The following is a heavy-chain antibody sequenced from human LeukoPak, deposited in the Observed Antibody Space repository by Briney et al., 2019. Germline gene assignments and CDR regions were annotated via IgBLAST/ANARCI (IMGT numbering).Heavy chain of an antibody. D-gene: IGHD5-18*01. J-gene: IGHJ4*02. CDR2: ISDSGST. CDR3: ARVGDYSYGNY. V-gene: IGHV4-59*01. Sequence: SETLSLTCTVSGGSMNNYYWSWIRQAPGKGLEWIGYISDSGSTNYNPSLRSRVTISVDTSKNQFSLKLSSVTAADTAVYYCARVGDYSYGNYWGQGTLVTVSS. CDR1: GGSMNNYY.